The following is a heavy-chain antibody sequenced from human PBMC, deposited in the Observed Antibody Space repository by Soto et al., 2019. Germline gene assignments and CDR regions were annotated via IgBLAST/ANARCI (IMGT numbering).Heavy chain of an antibody. V-gene: IGHV3-30*18. CDR3: AKEGVQLWSAVDR. CDR1: GFTFSSYG. J-gene: IGHJ5*02. D-gene: IGHD5-18*01. Sequence: QVQLVESGGGVVQPGRSLRLSCAASGFTFSSYGIHWVRQAPGKGLEWVAVISDDGSNKYYADSVKGRFTISRDNSKNTLYLQMNSLRTEDTAVYYCAKEGVQLWSAVDRWGQGTLVTVSS. CDR2: ISDDGSNK.